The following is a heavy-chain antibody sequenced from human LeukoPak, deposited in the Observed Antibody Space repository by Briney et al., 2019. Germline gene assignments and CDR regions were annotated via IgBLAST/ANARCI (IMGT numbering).Heavy chain of an antibody. D-gene: IGHD1-7*01. CDR3: ARSHWNYDTWFDP. J-gene: IGHJ5*02. CDR1: GDSVSSNSAA. V-gene: IGHV6-1*01. CDR2: TYYMSKWYN. Sequence: SQTLSLTYAISGDSVSSNSAAWNWIRQSPSRGLEWLGRTYYMSKWYNDYAISVKSRITVIPERSKNQFSLQLKSVNPKDPAVYYCARSHWNYDTWFDPCGQGTLVTVSS.